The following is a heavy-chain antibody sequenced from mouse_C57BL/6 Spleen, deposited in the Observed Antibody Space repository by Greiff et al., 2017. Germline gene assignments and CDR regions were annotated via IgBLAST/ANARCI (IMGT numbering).Heavy chain of an antibody. CDR2: INPSSGYT. J-gene: IGHJ3*01. CDR1: GYTFTSYT. D-gene: IGHD1-1*01. CDR3: ANPLYYYGSSPLAY. Sequence: VQLQESGAELARPGASVKMSCKASGYTFTSYTMHWVKQRPGQGLEWIGYINPSSGYTKYNQKFKDKATLTADKSSSTAYMQLSSLTSEDSAVYYCANPLYYYGSSPLAYWGQGTLVTVSA. V-gene: IGHV1-4*01.